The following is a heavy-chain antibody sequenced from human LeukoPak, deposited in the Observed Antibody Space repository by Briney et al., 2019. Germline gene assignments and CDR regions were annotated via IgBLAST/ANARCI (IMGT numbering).Heavy chain of an antibody. D-gene: IGHD3-10*01. CDR3: ARSRKRITMVRGVNWFDP. J-gene: IGHJ5*02. V-gene: IGHV1-8*02. CDR2: VNPNSGNT. CDR1: GYTFTGYY. Sequence: WASVKVSCKASGYTFTGYYMHWVRQAPGQGLEWMGWVNPNSGNTGYVQKFQGRVTMTRNTSISTAYMELSSLRSEDTAVYYCARSRKRITMVRGVNWFDPWGQGTLVTVSS.